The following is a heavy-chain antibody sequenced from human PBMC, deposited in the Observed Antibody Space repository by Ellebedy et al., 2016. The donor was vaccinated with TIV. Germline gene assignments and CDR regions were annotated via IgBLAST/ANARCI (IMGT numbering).Heavy chain of an antibody. D-gene: IGHD6-19*01. CDR3: ARAKWLGPFDY. Sequence: AASVKVSCKASGYTFTGYYMHWVRQAPGQGLEWMGWINTNSGGTHYAQKFQDRVTMTRDTSISTAYMELSRLRSDDTAVYYCARAKWLGPFDYWGQGTLVTVSS. J-gene: IGHJ4*02. V-gene: IGHV1-2*02. CDR2: INTNSGGT. CDR1: GYTFTGYY.